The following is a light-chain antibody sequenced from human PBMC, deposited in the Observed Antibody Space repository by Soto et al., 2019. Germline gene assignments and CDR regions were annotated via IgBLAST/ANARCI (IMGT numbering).Light chain of an antibody. V-gene: IGKV1-5*01. J-gene: IGKJ5*01. CDR2: DAS. CDR1: QSIFSW. CDR3: RQYGSSPT. Sequence: DIQMTQSPSTLSASVGDRVTITCRASQSIFSWLAWYQQKPGKAPKLLIYDASILESGVPSRFSGSGSGTEFTLTISSLQPDDFAVYYCRQYGSSPTFGQGTRLEI.